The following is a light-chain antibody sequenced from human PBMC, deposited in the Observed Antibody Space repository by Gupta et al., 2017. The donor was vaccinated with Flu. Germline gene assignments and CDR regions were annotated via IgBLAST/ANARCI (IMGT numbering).Light chain of an antibody. Sequence: DIVLTQSPGTLSLSPGERATFSCRASQSISSGQLAWYQQKPGQAPRLLIYGISSRATGIPDRFSGSGSGTDFTLTIRRLEPEDFAVYYCQQYSSSPPGLTFGGGTKVEIK. CDR3: QQYSSSPPGLT. CDR1: QSISSGQ. J-gene: IGKJ4*01. V-gene: IGKV3-20*01. CDR2: GIS.